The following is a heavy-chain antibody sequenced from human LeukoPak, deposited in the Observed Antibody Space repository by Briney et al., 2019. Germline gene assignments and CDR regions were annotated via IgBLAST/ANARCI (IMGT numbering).Heavy chain of an antibody. CDR1: GGSISSYY. V-gene: IGHV4-59*01. CDR3: ARGAIAASDAFDI. D-gene: IGHD2-15*01. CDR2: IYYSGST. Sequence: SETLSLTCTVSGGSISSYYWSWIRQPPGKGLEWIGYIYYSGSTNYNPSLKSRATIPVDTSKNQFSLKLSSVTAADTAVYYCARGAIAASDAFDIWGQGTMVTVSS. J-gene: IGHJ3*02.